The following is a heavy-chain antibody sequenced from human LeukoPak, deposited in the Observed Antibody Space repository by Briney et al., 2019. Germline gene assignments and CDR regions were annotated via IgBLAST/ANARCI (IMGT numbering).Heavy chain of an antibody. Sequence: KTAETLSLTCTVSGGSISSSSHYWGWIRQPLGKGLEWIGSIYYSGITYYNPSLKSRVTISSDTSKNQFSLKLTSVTAADTAVYYCARLSPMWWFYWGQGTLVPVSS. CDR1: GGSISSSSHY. J-gene: IGHJ4*02. CDR2: IYYSGIT. CDR3: ARLSPMWWFY. V-gene: IGHV4-39*01. D-gene: IGHD2-21*01.